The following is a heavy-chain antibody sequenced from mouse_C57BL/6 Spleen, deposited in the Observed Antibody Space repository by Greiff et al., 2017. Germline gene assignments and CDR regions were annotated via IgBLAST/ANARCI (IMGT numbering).Heavy chain of an antibody. J-gene: IGHJ2*01. D-gene: IGHD2-3*01. Sequence: QVQLQQSGAELVKPGASVKISCKASGYAFSSYWMNWVKQRPGKGLEWIGQIYPGDGDTNYNGKFKGKATLTADKSSSTAYMQLSSLTSEDSAVDYCARWGDGPTLSDYWGQGTTLTVSS. V-gene: IGHV1-80*01. CDR2: IYPGDGDT. CDR3: ARWGDGPTLSDY. CDR1: GYAFSSYW.